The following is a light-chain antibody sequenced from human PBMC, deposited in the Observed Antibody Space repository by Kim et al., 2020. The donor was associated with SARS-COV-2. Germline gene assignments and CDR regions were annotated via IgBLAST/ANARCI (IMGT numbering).Light chain of an antibody. J-gene: IGLJ2*01. CDR1: EFGDKY. CDR2: EDT. CDR3: QAWDNRSVV. V-gene: IGLV3-1*01. Sequence: SYELTQPPSVSVSPGQTASITCSGDEFGDKYICWYQLKPGQSPLLVIYEDTKRPSGIPERFSGSNSENTATLTISGTQAMDEADYYCQAWDNRSVVFGGGTQLTVL.